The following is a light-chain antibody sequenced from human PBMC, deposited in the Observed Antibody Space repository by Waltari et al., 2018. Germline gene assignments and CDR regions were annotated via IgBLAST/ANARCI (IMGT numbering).Light chain of an antibody. J-gene: IGKJ1*01. V-gene: IGKV1-39*01. CDR3: QQSYSTPRT. CDR2: AES. CDR1: QSISNN. Sequence: DIKMTQSPSPLLPSVGARVPILCRANQSISNNLNWYKQKQGKAPNLLIYAESSLQSGVPSRFSGSGSGTDFTLTISSLQPEDFATYYCQQSYSTPRTFGEGTKVEIK.